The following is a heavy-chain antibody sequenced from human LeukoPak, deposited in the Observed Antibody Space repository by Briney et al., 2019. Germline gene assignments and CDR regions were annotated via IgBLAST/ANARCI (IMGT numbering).Heavy chain of an antibody. CDR2: ISAYNGNT. CDR1: GYTFTSYG. D-gene: IGHD6-19*01. CDR3: ARDGPVAGTEGWFDP. V-gene: IGHV1-18*01. Sequence: ASVKVSGTASGYTFTSYGISWVRQAPGQGLEWMGWISAYNGNTNYAQKLQGRVTMTTDTSTSTAYMELRSLRSDDTAVYYCARDGPVAGTEGWFDPWGQGTLSPSPQ. J-gene: IGHJ5*02.